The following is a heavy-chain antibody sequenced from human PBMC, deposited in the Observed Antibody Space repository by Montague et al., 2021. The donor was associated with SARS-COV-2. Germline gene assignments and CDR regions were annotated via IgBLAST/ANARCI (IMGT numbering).Heavy chain of an antibody. V-gene: IGHV5-10-1*01. D-gene: IGHD3-16*02. CDR1: GYYFISYW. J-gene: IGHJ4*02. CDR2: IDPGDSST. CDR3: ARHLGGYYDYMWGNSRKDYFDQ. Sequence: QSGAEVKKPGESLRISCKGSGYYFISYWITWVRQMPGKGLEWMGKIDPGDSSTNYSPSFQGLVTISADKSSSTAYLQWSGLKASDTAMYYCARHLGGYYDYMWGNSRKDYFDQWGQGTLVTVSS.